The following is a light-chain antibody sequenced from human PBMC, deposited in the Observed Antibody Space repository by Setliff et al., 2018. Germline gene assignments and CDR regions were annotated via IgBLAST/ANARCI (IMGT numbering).Light chain of an antibody. CDR2: DVS. CDR3: SSYTSSSTFVV. CDR1: SSDVGGYNY. J-gene: IGLJ2*01. V-gene: IGLV2-14*01. Sequence: QSALTQPASVSGSPGQSITISCTGTSSDVGGYNYVSWYQQHPGKAPKPMIYDVSKRPSGVSNRFSGSKSGNTASLTISGLQAEDEADYYCSSYTSSSTFVVFGGGTKVTVL.